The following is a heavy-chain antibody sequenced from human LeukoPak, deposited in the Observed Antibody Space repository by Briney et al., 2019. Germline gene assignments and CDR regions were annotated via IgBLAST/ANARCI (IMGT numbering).Heavy chain of an antibody. Sequence: PGGSLRLSCAASGFTFSTYSMNWLRQAPGKGLEWVSYISSSSDTIYYADSVKGRFTISRDNAKNSLYLQMNSLRAEDTAVYYCAKPWSGWSPFDYWGQGTPVTVSS. CDR3: AKPWSGWSPFDY. V-gene: IGHV3-48*01. CDR1: GFTFSTYS. D-gene: IGHD6-19*01. J-gene: IGHJ4*02. CDR2: ISSSSDTI.